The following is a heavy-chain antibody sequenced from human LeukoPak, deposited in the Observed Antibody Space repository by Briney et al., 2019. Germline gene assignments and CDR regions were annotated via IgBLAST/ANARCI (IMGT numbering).Heavy chain of an antibody. J-gene: IGHJ4*02. Sequence: GGSLRLSCAASGFTFSSYWMSWVRQAPGKGLEWVANIKQDGSEKYYVDSVKGRFTISRDNAKNSLYLQMNSLRAEDTAVYYCASSVRAYGYYYVDDYWGQGTLVAVSS. CDR3: ASSVRAYGYYYVDDY. CDR1: GFTFSSYW. D-gene: IGHD3-22*01. V-gene: IGHV3-7*01. CDR2: IKQDGSEK.